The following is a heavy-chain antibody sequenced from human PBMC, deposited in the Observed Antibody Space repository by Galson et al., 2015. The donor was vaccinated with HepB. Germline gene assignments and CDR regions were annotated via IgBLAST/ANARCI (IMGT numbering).Heavy chain of an antibody. Sequence: SVKVSCKASGGTFSSYAISWVRQAPGQGLEWMGGIIPIFGTANYAQKFQGRVTITADESTSTAYMELSSLRSEDTAVYYCARDDCSGGSCYSGFNWFDPWGQGTLVTVSS. V-gene: IGHV1-69*13. CDR1: GGTFSSYA. D-gene: IGHD2-15*01. CDR3: ARDDCSGGSCYSGFNWFDP. CDR2: IIPIFGTA. J-gene: IGHJ5*02.